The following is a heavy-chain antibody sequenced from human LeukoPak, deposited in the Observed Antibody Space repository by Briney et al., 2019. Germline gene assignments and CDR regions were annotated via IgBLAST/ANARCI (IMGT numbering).Heavy chain of an antibody. CDR2: IYTSGST. D-gene: IGHD3-16*01. V-gene: IGHV4-61*02. J-gene: IGHJ4*02. CDR3: ARGGGVTRIDY. CDR1: GDSIRSGTYY. Sequence: SQTLSLTCSVSGDSIRSGTYYWSWIRQPAGKGLEWIGRIYTSGSTSYNPSLKSRVTISVDTSKNQFSLKLTSVTAADTAVYYCARGGGVTRIDYWGQGTLVTVSS.